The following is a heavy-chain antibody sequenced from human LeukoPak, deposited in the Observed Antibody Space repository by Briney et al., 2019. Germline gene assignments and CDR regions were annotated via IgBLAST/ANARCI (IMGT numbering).Heavy chain of an antibody. J-gene: IGHJ5*02. CDR1: GFTFSDYY. V-gene: IGHV3-11*04. D-gene: IGHD3-3*01. Sequence: GGSLRLSCAASGFTFSDYYMSWIRQAPGKGLEWVSYISSSGSTIYYADSVKGRFAISRDNAKNSLYLQMNSLRAEDTAVYYCARVRIRFLEWLSYNWFDPWGQGTLVTVSS. CDR3: ARVRIRFLEWLSYNWFDP. CDR2: ISSSGSTI.